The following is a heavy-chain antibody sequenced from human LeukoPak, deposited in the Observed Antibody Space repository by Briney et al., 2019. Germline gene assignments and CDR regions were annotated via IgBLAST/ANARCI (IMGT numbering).Heavy chain of an antibody. V-gene: IGHV1-18*04. Sequence: ASVKVSCKASGYTFTGYFMHWVRQASGQGLEWMGWISAYNGNTDYAQKLQGRVTMTTDTSTSTAYMELRSLRSDDTAVYYCARVTQTDYDFDYWGQGTLVTVSS. J-gene: IGHJ4*02. CDR1: GYTFTGYF. D-gene: IGHD4-17*01. CDR2: ISAYNGNT. CDR3: ARVTQTDYDFDY.